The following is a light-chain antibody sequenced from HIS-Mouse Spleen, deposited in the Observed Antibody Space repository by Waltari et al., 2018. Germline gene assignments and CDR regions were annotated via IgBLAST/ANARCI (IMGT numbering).Light chain of an antibody. CDR3: QGWDSSSDHPV. Sequence: SYVLTQPPSVSVAPGQTARITCGGNNIGSKSVHWYQQKPGQAPVLVVYDDSDRPSGSPERFAGSNSGNTATLTISRVEAGDEADYYCQGWDSSSDHPVFGGGTKLTVL. J-gene: IGLJ2*01. V-gene: IGLV3-21*02. CDR1: NIGSKS. CDR2: DDS.